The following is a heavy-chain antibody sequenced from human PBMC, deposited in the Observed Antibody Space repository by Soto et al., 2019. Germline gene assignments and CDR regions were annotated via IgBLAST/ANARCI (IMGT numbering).Heavy chain of an antibody. CDR2: IYPDDSEI. V-gene: IGHV5-51*01. Sequence: GESLKISCKGSGYSFTTYWIAWVRQMPGKGLEWMGIIYPDDSEIRYSPSFEGQVTISADKSINTAYLQWNSVKASDTAMYYCARQGGTGWQDYFAMDVWGQGTTVTVSS. J-gene: IGHJ6*02. CDR3: ARQGGTGWQDYFAMDV. D-gene: IGHD6-19*01. CDR1: GYSFTTYW.